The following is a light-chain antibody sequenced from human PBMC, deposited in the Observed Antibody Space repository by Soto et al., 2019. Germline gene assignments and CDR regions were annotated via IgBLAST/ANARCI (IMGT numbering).Light chain of an antibody. J-gene: IGLJ2*01. V-gene: IGLV2-14*01. CDR1: SSDVGDYNC. CDR2: DVN. Sequence: QSVLTQPASVSGSPGQSITISCTGTSSDVGDYNCVSWYQQYPGKAPKLMIYDVNNRPSGVSIRFSGSKSANTASLTISGLQTEDEADYYCASCTTNSTSVLFGGGTQLTVL. CDR3: ASCTTNSTSVL.